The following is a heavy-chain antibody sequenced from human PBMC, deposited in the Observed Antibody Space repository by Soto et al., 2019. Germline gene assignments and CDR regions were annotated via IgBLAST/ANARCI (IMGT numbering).Heavy chain of an antibody. CDR3: ARGSSGSYDT. V-gene: IGHV3-33*01. D-gene: IGHD1-26*01. J-gene: IGHJ5*02. Sequence: QVQLVESGGGVVQPGRSLRLSCSASGFTFSNYGIHWVRQAPGKGLEWVAVIWYDGSNEYYADSVKGRFTISRDNSKNTVHLQMNSLRVEDTAVYYCARGSSGSYDTWGQGTLVTVSS. CDR1: GFTFSNYG. CDR2: IWYDGSNE.